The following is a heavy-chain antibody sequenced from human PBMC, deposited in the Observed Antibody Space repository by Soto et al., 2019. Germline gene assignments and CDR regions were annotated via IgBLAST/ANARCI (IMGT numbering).Heavy chain of an antibody. CDR2: ISASGDTV. CDR1: GFTSTGFE. D-gene: IGHD3-16*01. J-gene: IGHJ6*02. Sequence: ERLVESGGGFLQPGESLRISCAASGFTSTGFELTWVRQVPGRGLEWVAYISASGDTVYYADSVQGRFTISRDNARKSLYLQMGSLRVEDTAIYYCAALSVTGGVDVWGQGTKVTVSS. V-gene: IGHV3-48*03. CDR3: AALSVTGGVDV.